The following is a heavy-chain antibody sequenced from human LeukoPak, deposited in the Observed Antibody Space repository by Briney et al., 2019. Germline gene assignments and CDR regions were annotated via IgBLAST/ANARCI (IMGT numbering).Heavy chain of an antibody. Sequence: GGSLRLSCAASGFTFSSYGMHWVRQAPGKGLEWVAVTSYDGSNKYYADSVKGRFTISRDNSKNTLYLQMDSLRAEDTAVYYCARDPSYGSGSFRWFDPWGRGTLVTVSS. CDR2: TSYDGSNK. V-gene: IGHV3-30*19. CDR3: ARDPSYGSGSFRWFDP. J-gene: IGHJ5*02. D-gene: IGHD3-10*01. CDR1: GFTFSSYG.